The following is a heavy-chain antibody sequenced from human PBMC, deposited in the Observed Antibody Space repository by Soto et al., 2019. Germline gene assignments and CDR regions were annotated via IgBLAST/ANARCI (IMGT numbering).Heavy chain of an antibody. V-gene: IGHV4-34*01. J-gene: IGHJ6*03. CDR1: GGSFSGYY. CDR3: ARGIRITMVRGVIITGTYYYYYYMDV. D-gene: IGHD3-10*01. CDR2: INHSGST. Sequence: SETLSLTCAVYGGSFSGYYWSWIRQPPGKGLEWIGEINHSGSTNYNPSLKSRVTISVDTSKNQFSLKLSSVTAADTAVYYCARGIRITMVRGVIITGTYYYYYYMDVWGKGTTVTVSS.